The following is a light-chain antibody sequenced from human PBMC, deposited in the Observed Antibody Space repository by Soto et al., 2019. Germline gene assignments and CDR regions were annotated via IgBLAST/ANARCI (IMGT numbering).Light chain of an antibody. J-gene: IGKJ1*01. Sequence: EIVLTQSPATLSLSPGDRATLSCRASQRIGTYLAWYQQKAGQAPSLLIYDTSNRATGIPTRFSGSGSGTDFTLTISSLEPEDFAVYFCQHRSNLPPTWTFGQGTKVEIK. CDR3: QHRSNLPPTWT. V-gene: IGKV3-11*01. CDR2: DTS. CDR1: QRIGTY.